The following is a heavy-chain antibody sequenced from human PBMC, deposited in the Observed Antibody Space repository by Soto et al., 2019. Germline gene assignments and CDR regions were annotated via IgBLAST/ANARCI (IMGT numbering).Heavy chain of an antibody. V-gene: IGHV3-30*04. CDR3: VSPHHASSNALDF. Sequence: PGGSLRLSCAASGFSFSHYAMHWVRQPPGKGLEWVSLISYDGENQYFTDSVRGRFTISRDNSKTAVYLEMNDLRLADTAPYYCVSPHHASSNALDFWGQGTLVTVSS. J-gene: IGHJ4*02. D-gene: IGHD3-10*01. CDR2: ISYDGENQ. CDR1: GFSFSHYA.